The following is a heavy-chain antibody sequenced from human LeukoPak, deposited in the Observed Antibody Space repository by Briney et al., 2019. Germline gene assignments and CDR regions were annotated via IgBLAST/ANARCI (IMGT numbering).Heavy chain of an antibody. V-gene: IGHV4-4*07. CDR1: GGSISSYY. D-gene: IGHD6-6*01. CDR3: ARDPSSSYYYYMDV. J-gene: IGHJ6*03. CDR2: VYTSGST. Sequence: SETLSLTCTVSGGSISSYYWSWIRQPAGKGLEWIGRVYTSGSTNYNPSLKSRVPISVDKSKNQFSLKLNSVTAADTAVYYCARDPSSSYYYYMDVWGKGTTVTVSS.